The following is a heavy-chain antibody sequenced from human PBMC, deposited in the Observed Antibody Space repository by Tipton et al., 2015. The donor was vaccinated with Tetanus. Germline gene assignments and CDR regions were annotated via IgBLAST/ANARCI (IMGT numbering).Heavy chain of an antibody. Sequence: GLVKPSETLSLTCTVTGDSLKNYYWSWIRQSAGKGLEWIGRIYSSGRTDYNPSFESRVVINVDTANNQFTLRLTSVLAADAAVYYCAREGRRNFDDSFDKWGQGVMVTVSS. CDR3: AREGRRNFDDSFDK. CDR1: GDSLKNYY. V-gene: IGHV4-4*07. D-gene: IGHD3-9*01. J-gene: IGHJ4*03. CDR2: IYSSGRT.